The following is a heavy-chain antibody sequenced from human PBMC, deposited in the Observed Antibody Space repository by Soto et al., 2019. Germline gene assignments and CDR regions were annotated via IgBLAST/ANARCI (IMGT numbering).Heavy chain of an antibody. CDR1: GGTFSSYA. Sequence: QVQLVQSGAEVKKPGSSVKVSCKASGGTFSSYAISWVRQAPGQGLEWMGGIIPIFGTANYAQKFQGRVTITADESTRTAYMELSSLRSEDTAVYYCARPGGQNNYVNYCYYYGMDVWGQGTTVTVSS. V-gene: IGHV1-69*01. J-gene: IGHJ6*02. CDR2: IIPIFGTA. D-gene: IGHD4-4*01. CDR3: ARPGGQNNYVNYCYYYGMDV.